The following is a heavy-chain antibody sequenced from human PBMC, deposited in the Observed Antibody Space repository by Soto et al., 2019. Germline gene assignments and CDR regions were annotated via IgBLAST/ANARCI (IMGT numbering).Heavy chain of an antibody. V-gene: IGHV4-38-2*01. CDR1: KFSLIKAYY. J-gene: IGHJ4*02. Sequence: SETLSLTCAVSKFSLIKAYYWGCVRQPPGKGLEWIGSIHQSGSPYYNPSLKSRLTISIDLSKKQFSLRLSSVTAADTAVYYCARGAPRGIIHDFDSWGQGSLVTVSS. CDR3: ARGAPRGIIHDFDS. CDR2: IHQSGSP. D-gene: IGHD3-10*01.